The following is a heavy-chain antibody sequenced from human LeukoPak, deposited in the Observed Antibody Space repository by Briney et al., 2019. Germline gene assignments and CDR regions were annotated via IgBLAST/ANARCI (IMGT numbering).Heavy chain of an antibody. CDR3: ARFTGLYYYYYMDV. CDR1: GFTFDDYG. D-gene: IGHD3-16*01. V-gene: IGHV3-20*04. J-gene: IGHJ6*03. Sequence: PGGSLRLSCAASGFTFDDYGMSWVRHAPGKGLEWVSGINWNGGSTGYADSVKGRFTISRDNAKNSLYLQMNSLRAEDTALYYCARFTGLYYYYYMDVWGKGTTVTVSS. CDR2: INWNGGST.